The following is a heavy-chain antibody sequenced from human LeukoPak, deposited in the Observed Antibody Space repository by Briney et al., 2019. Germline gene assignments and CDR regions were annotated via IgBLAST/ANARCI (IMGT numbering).Heavy chain of an antibody. CDR3: ARGGEYGDYHYYYYMDV. CDR2: INSDGSST. V-gene: IGHV3-74*01. Sequence: GGSLRLSCAASGFTFSSYWMHWVRQAPGKGLVWVSRINSDGSSTSYADSVKGRFTISRDNAKNTLYLQMNSPRAEDTAVYYCARGGEYGDYHYYYYMDVWGKGTTVTISS. J-gene: IGHJ6*03. CDR1: GFTFSSYW. D-gene: IGHD4-17*01.